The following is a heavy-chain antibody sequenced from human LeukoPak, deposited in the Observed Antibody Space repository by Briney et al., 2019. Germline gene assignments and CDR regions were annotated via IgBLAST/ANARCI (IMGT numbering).Heavy chain of an antibody. D-gene: IGHD3-22*01. V-gene: IGHV3-11*01. CDR2: ISSSGSTI. Sequence: GGSLRLSCAASGLTFSDYYMNWIRQAPGKGLEWVSYISSSGSTIYYADSVKGRFTISRDNAKNSLYLEMNSLRAEDTAVYYCAKDRSPGRGYFPNYFDYWGQGTLVTVSS. CDR3: AKDRSPGRGYFPNYFDY. CDR1: GLTFSDYY. J-gene: IGHJ4*02.